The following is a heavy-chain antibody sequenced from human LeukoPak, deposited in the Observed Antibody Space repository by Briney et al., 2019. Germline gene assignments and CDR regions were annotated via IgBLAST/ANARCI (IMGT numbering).Heavy chain of an antibody. CDR1: GGSFSGYY. D-gene: IGHD6-19*01. CDR3: ARGAAVAGPADY. Sequence: SETLSLTCAVYGGSFSGYYWSWIRQPPGEGLEWIGEINHSGSTNYNPSLKSRVTISVGTSKNQFSLKLSSVTAADTAVYYCARGAAVAGPADYWGQGTLVTVSS. J-gene: IGHJ4*02. CDR2: INHSGST. V-gene: IGHV4-34*01.